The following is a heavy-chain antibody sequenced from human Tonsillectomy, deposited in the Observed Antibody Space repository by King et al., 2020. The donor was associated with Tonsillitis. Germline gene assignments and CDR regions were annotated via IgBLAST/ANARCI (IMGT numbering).Heavy chain of an antibody. J-gene: IGHJ6*02. CDR2: INPNSGGT. CDR3: ANSRTDDPYDYYYYYGVDV. CDR1: GYTFTNYY. D-gene: IGHD2-2*01. V-gene: IGHV1-2*02. Sequence: VQLVESGAEVKKPGASVKVSCKASGYTFTNYYMHWVRQAPGQGLEWMGWINPNSGGTNYAQKFQGRVTMTRDTSSSTAYMELNRLRSDDTAVYYCANSRTDDPYDYYYYYGVDVWGQGTTVTVSS.